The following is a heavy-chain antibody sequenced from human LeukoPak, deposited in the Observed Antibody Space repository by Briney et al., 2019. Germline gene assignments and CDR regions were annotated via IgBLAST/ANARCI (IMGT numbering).Heavy chain of an antibody. Sequence: PGGSLRLSCAASGFTFSSYAMHWVRQAPGKGLEWVAVISYDGSNKYYADSVKGRFTISRDNSKNTLYPQMNSLRAEDTAVYYCARDHYGSGSYYYYGMDVWGKGTTVTVSS. D-gene: IGHD3-10*01. CDR2: ISYDGSNK. CDR1: GFTFSSYA. CDR3: ARDHYGSGSYYYYGMDV. J-gene: IGHJ6*04. V-gene: IGHV3-30-3*01.